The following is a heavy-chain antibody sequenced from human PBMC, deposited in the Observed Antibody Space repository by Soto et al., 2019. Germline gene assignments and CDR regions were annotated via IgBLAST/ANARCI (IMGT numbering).Heavy chain of an antibody. D-gene: IGHD2-21*02. CDR3: ARAYCGGDCPYFFDY. V-gene: IGHV6-1*01. CDR2: TYYRSKWYN. CDR1: GDSVSSNSAA. J-gene: IGHJ4*02. Sequence: PSQTLSLTCAISGDSVSSNSAAWNWIRQSPSRGLEWLGRTYYRSKWYNDYAVSVKSRITINPDTSKNQFSLKLSSVTAADTAVYYCARAYCGGDCPYFFDYWAQGTLVTVSS.